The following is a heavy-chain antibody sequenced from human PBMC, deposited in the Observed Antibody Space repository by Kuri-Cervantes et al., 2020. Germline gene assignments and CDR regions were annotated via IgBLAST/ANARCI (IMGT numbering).Heavy chain of an antibody. CDR3: ARSTVVALSLFDF. CDR2: ISSSSSYI. V-gene: IGHV3-21*01. J-gene: IGHJ3*01. Sequence: SCKVSGYTLTELSMHWVRQAPGKGLEWVSSISSSSSYIYYADSVKGRFTISRDNAKNSLYLQMNSLRAEDTAVYYCARSTVVALSLFDFWGQGTMVTVSS. D-gene: IGHD4-23*01. CDR1: GYTLTELS.